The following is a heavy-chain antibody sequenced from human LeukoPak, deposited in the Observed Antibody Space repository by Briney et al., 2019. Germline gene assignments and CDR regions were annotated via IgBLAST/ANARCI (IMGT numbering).Heavy chain of an antibody. CDR2: IWYDGSNK. J-gene: IGHJ4*01. V-gene: IGHV3-33*01. CDR3: ARDAYSSGWDYFDY. CDR1: GFSFSSNG. Sequence: GGSLRLSCAASGFSFSSNGMHWVRQAPGKGLEWVAVIWYDGSNKYYADSVKGRFTISRDNSKNTLYLQMNSLRAEDTAVYYCARDAYSSGWDYFDYWGHGTLVTVSS. D-gene: IGHD6-19*01.